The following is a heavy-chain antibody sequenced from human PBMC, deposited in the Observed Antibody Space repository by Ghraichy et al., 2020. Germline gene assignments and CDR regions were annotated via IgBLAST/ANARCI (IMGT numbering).Heavy chain of an antibody. CDR1: GFTISHNY. D-gene: IGHD3-3*01. CDR2: LSDDGAT. J-gene: IGHJ4*02. CDR3: ANIEWLQN. Sequence: GGSLRLSCAASGFTISHNYMSWVRQAPGKGLEWVSILSDDGATAYTESARGRFTTSRDNSKNTLYLQMNSLRVEDTAVDYCANIEWLQNWGLGTLVNVSS. V-gene: IGHV3-53*01.